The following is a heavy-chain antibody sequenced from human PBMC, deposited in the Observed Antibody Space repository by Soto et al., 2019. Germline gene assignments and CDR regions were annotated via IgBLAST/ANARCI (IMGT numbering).Heavy chain of an antibody. J-gene: IGHJ4*02. Sequence: ASVKVSCKASGYIFSSYDINWVRQATGQGLEWMGWMNPNSGNTGYAQKFQGRVTMTRNTSISTAYMELRSLRSDDTAVYYCARDDSIYSDQDYYDSSGYYYFDYWGQGTLVTVSS. CDR2: MNPNSGNT. V-gene: IGHV1-8*01. CDR1: GYIFSSYD. CDR3: ARDDSIYSDQDYYDSSGYYYFDY. D-gene: IGHD3-22*01.